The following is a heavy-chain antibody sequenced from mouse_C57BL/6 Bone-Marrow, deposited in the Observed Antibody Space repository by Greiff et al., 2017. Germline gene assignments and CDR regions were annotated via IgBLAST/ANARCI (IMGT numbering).Heavy chain of an antibody. J-gene: IGHJ4*01. V-gene: IGHV1-52*01. CDR2: IDPSDSET. Sequence: VKLQQPGAELVRPGSSVKLSCKASGYTFTSYWMHWVKQRPIQGLEWIGNIDPSDSETHYNQKFKDKATLTVDKSSSTAYMQLSSLTSEDSAVYYCAIYDGYDGYARDYWGQGTSVTVSS. CDR1: GYTFTSYW. CDR3: AIYDGYDGYARDY. D-gene: IGHD2-2*01.